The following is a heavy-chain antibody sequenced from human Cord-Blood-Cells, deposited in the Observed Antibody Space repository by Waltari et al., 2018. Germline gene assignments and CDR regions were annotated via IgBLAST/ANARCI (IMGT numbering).Heavy chain of an antibody. CDR1: GYTLTELS. D-gene: IGHD1-26*01. Sequence: VKVSCKVSGYTLTELSMHWVRQAPGKGLEWMGGFDPEDGETIYAQKFQGRVTMTEDTSTDTAYMELSSLRSEDTAVYYCATDQARIELVPGALFDPWGQGTLVTVSS. CDR2: FDPEDGET. V-gene: IGHV1-24*01. CDR3: ATDQARIELVPGALFDP. J-gene: IGHJ5*02.